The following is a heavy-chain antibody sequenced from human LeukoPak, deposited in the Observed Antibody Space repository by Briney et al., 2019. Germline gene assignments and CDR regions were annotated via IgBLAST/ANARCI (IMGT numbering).Heavy chain of an antibody. CDR1: GGSISSYY. Sequence: SETLSLTCTVSGGSISSYYWSWIRQPPGKGLEWIGYIYYSGSTNYNPSLKSRVTISVDTSKSQFSLKLSSVTAADTAVYHCANLDSTADAFDIWGQGTMVTVSS. CDR3: ANLDSTADAFDI. J-gene: IGHJ3*02. D-gene: IGHD2-2*03. CDR2: IYYSGST. V-gene: IGHV4-59*08.